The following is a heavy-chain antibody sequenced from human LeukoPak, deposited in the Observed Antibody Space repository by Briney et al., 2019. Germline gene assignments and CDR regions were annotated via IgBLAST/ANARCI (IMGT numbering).Heavy chain of an antibody. D-gene: IGHD6-13*01. CDR3: ARDRTGTAAGTGLYYFDY. Sequence: GASVKVSCKASGYTFTSYYMHWVRQAPGQGLEWMGIINPSGGSTSYAQKFQGRVTMTRDTSTSTVYMELSSLRSEVTAVYYCARDRTGTAAGTGLYYFDYWGQGTLVTVSS. CDR2: INPSGGST. CDR1: GYTFTSYY. J-gene: IGHJ4*02. V-gene: IGHV1-46*01.